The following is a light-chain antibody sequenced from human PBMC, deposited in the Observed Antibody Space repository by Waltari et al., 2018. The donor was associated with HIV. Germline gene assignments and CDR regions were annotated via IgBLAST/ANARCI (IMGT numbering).Light chain of an antibody. CDR1: QSVSSN. J-gene: IGKJ1*01. Sequence: EIVMTQSPATLSVSPGERATLSCRASQSVSSNLAWYQQKPGQDPRLLIYGASTRATGIPARFSGSGSGTEFTLTISSLQSEDFAVYYCQHYNNWTFGQGTKVEIK. CDR2: GAS. V-gene: IGKV3-15*01. CDR3: QHYNNWT.